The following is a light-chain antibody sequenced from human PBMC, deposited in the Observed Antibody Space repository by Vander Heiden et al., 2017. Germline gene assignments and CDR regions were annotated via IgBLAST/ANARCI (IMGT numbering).Light chain of an antibody. J-gene: IGLJ3*02. Sequence: QSVLTQPPSVSGAPGPRVTISCTGSSSNIGAGYDVHWYQQLPGTAPKLLIYGNSNRPSGVPDRFSGSKSGTSASLAITGRQAEDEADYYCQSYDSSRSGSVFGGGTKLTVL. CDR1: SSNIGAGYD. CDR2: GNS. V-gene: IGLV1-40*01. CDR3: QSYDSSRSGSV.